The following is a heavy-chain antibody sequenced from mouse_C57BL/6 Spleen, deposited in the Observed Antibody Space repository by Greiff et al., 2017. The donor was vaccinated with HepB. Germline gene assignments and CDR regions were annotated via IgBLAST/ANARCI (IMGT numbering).Heavy chain of an antibody. D-gene: IGHD4-1*01. CDR1: GYAFTNYL. Sequence: VQLQQSGAELVRPGTSVKVSCKASGYAFTNYLIEWVKQRPGQGLEWIGVINPGSGGTNYNEKFKGKATLTADKSSSTAYMQLSSLTSEDSAVYFCARAWDEYFDYWGQGTTLTVSS. J-gene: IGHJ2*01. CDR3: ARAWDEYFDY. CDR2: INPGSGGT. V-gene: IGHV1-54*01.